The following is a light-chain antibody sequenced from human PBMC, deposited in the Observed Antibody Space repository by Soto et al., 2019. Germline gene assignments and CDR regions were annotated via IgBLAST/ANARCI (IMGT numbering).Light chain of an antibody. CDR1: QGISNY. CDR2: AAS. J-gene: IGKJ1*01. Sequence: DIQMTQSPSSLSASVGDRVTITCRASQGISNYLVWYQQKPGKIPNLLIYAASTLKSGVPSRFSGSRSGTDFTLTISSLPPEDVANYYCQKYDRDPWTFGQGTKVEIK. CDR3: QKYDRDPWT. V-gene: IGKV1-27*01.